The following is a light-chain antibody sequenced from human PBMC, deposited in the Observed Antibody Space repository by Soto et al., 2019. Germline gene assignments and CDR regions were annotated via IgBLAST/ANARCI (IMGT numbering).Light chain of an antibody. CDR3: QHCRNNTWS. J-gene: IGKJ1*01. V-gene: IGKV1-5*01. Sequence: DIQMTQSPSTLSASVGGRVTITCRASQSVGTWVAWYQQKPGKAPKLLIYGASNLESGVPSRFSGSGSCTEFALTITTLQPDDFATYFCQHCRNNTWSFGPGTQVDI. CDR2: GAS. CDR1: QSVGTW.